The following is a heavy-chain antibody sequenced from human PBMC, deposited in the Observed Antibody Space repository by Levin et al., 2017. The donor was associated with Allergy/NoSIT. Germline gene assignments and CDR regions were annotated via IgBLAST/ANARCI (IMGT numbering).Heavy chain of an antibody. J-gene: IGHJ4*02. CDR1: GGSFSGYY. D-gene: IGHD2-2*01. CDR2: INHSGST. Sequence: PSETLSLTCAVYGGSFSGYYWSWIRQPPGKGLEWIGEINHSGSTNYNPSLKSRVTLSVDTSLNQFSLKLSSVTAADTAVYYCARRGVSNTNWDNYWGQGTLVTVSS. V-gene: IGHV4-34*01. CDR3: ARRGVSNTNWDNY.